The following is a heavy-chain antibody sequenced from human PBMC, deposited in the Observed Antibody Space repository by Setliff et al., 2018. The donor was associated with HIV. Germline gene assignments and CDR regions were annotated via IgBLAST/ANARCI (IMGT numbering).Heavy chain of an antibody. D-gene: IGHD3-22*01. J-gene: IGHJ4*02. CDR3: ARAYNVYDYRFDSSGYDY. CDR2: IYYSGST. Sequence: PSETLFLTCTVSGDSISDYYWTWIRQPPGKGLEWIGYIYYSGSTNYNPSLKSRVTISVDTSKNQFSLKLTSLTAADTAVYYCARAYNVYDYRFDSSGYDYWGQGTLVTVSS. CDR1: GDSISDYY. V-gene: IGHV4-59*01.